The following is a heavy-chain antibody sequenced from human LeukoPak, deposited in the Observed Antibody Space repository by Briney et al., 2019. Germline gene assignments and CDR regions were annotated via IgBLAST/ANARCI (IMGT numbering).Heavy chain of an antibody. V-gene: IGHV1-24*01. Sequence: ASVKVSCKVSGYTLTVLSLHWVRQAPGKGLEWMGGFDPEDGETIYARKFQGRVTMTEDTSTDTAYMELSSLRSDDTAVYYCATESHSSGWYTTAFDIWGQGTVVTVSS. D-gene: IGHD6-19*01. CDR2: FDPEDGET. CDR3: ATESHSSGWYTTAFDI. CDR1: GYTLTVLS. J-gene: IGHJ3*02.